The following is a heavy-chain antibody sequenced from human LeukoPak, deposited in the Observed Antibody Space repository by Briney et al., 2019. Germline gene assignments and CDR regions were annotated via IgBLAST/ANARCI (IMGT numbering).Heavy chain of an antibody. CDR3: AMSPSSGSFDY. CDR2: IIPIFGTA. J-gene: IGHJ4*02. Sequence: GASVKVSCKASGYTFTSYGISWVRQAPGQGLEWMGGIIPIFGTANYAQKFQGRVTITADESTSTAYMELSSLRSEDTAVYYCAMSPSSGSFDYWGQGTLVTVSS. D-gene: IGHD3-22*01. CDR1: GYTFTSYG. V-gene: IGHV1-69*13.